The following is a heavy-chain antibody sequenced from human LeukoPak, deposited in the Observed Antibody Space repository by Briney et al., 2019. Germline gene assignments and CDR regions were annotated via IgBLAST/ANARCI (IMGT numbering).Heavy chain of an antibody. D-gene: IGHD2-15*01. J-gene: IGHJ4*02. CDR1: GFTFSRYW. CDR2: IKQDGSQK. CDR3: AKGPLYWSATPLDY. V-gene: IGHV3-7*01. Sequence: GGSLRLPCAASGFTFSRYWMSWVRQAPGKGLEWVANIKQDGSQKSYVDSVKGRFTISRDNATNLLYLQMNSLRAEDTAVYYCAKGPLYWSATPLDYWGQGTLVTVSS.